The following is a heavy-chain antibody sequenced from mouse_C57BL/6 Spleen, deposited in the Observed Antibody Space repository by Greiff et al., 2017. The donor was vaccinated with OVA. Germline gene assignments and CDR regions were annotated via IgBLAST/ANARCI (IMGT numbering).Heavy chain of an antibody. J-gene: IGHJ1*03. V-gene: IGHV5-9*01. Sequence: EVQLVESGGGLVKPGGSLKLSCAASGFTFSSYTMSWVRQTPEKRLEWVATISGGGGNTYYPDSVKGRFTISRDNAKNTLYLQMSSLRSEDTALYYCARRDYYGSSYWYFDVWGTGTTVTVSS. CDR2: ISGGGGNT. CDR1: GFTFSSYT. D-gene: IGHD1-1*01. CDR3: ARRDYYGSSYWYFDV.